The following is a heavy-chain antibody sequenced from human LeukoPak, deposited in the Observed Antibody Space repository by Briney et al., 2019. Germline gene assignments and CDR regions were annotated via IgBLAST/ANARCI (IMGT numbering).Heavy chain of an antibody. CDR2: MNPNSGNT. Sequence: GASVKVSCKASGYTFTSYDINWVRQATGQGLEWMGWMNPNSGNTGYAQKFQGRVTITRNTSISTAYMELSSLRSEDTAVYYCATDRMGELAFDYWGQGTLVTVSS. V-gene: IGHV1-8*03. CDR3: ATDRMGELAFDY. J-gene: IGHJ4*02. CDR1: GYTFTSYD. D-gene: IGHD3-16*01.